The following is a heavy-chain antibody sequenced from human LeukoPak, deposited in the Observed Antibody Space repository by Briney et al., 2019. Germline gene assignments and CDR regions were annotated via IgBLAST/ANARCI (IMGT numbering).Heavy chain of an antibody. J-gene: IGHJ4*02. CDR2: ITGTST. D-gene: IGHD6-13*01. V-gene: IGHV3-23*01. Sequence: TGVSGKRAGAGGGCTLSNYAMIWVRQGPGKGLEWVSGITGTSTYYADSVKGRFTISRDNSKNTLYLQMNTLSAEDTAVYYCAKGQTLAAVYYSEYWGQGTVVTVSS. CDR1: GCTLSNYA. CDR3: AKGQTLAAVYYSEY.